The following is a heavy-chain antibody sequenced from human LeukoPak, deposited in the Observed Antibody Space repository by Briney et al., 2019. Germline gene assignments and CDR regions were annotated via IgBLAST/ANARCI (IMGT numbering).Heavy chain of an antibody. CDR3: ARGVDTAIVNFDY. J-gene: IGHJ4*02. CDR2: IIPIFGTA. Sequence: GASVKVSCKASGGTFSSYAISWVRQAPGQGLEWMGGIIPIFGTANYAQKFQGRVTITTDESTSTAYMELSSLRSEDTAVYYCARGVDTAIVNFDYWGQGTLVTVSS. V-gene: IGHV1-69*05. D-gene: IGHD5-18*01. CDR1: GGTFSSYA.